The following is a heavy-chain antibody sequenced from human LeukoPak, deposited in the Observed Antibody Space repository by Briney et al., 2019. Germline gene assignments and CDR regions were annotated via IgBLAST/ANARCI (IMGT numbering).Heavy chain of an antibody. D-gene: IGHD6-19*01. CDR2: IKQDGSEK. J-gene: IGHJ4*02. Sequence: PGGSLRLSCAASGFTFSSYWMNWVRQAPGKGLEWVANIKQDGSEKDYVDSVKGRFTISRDNAKNSLYLQMNSLRAEDTAVYYCERVSSLAVAGFFDYWGQGILVTVSS. CDR3: ERVSSLAVAGFFDY. CDR1: GFTFSSYW. V-gene: IGHV3-7*01.